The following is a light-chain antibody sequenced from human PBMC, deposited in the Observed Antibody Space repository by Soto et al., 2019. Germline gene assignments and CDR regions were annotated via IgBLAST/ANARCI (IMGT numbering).Light chain of an antibody. CDR1: QSLSNNY. CDR3: QQYGSSGT. CDR2: GAS. J-gene: IGKJ1*01. V-gene: IGKV3-20*01. Sequence: TQSPSTLSASVGDRVTITCRASQSLSNNYLAWYQQKPGQAPRLLIYGASNRATGIPDRFSGSGSGTDFTLTISRLEPEDFAVYYCQQYGSSGTFGQGTKVDIK.